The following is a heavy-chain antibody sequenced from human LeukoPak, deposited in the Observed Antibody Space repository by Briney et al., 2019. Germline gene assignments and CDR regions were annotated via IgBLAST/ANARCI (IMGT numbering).Heavy chain of an antibody. CDR3: ARDYVTAYGSGNFDY. J-gene: IGHJ4*02. CDR2: TYYRSKLYN. V-gene: IGHV6-1*01. CDR1: GDSVSSNSAA. D-gene: IGHD3-10*01. Sequence: SQTLSLTCALSGDSVSSNSAAWNWIRQSPSRGLEWLGRTYYRSKLYNDYAVSVKSRITINPDTSKNQFSLQLNSVTPEDTAVYYCARDYVTAYGSGNFDYWGQGTLVTVSS.